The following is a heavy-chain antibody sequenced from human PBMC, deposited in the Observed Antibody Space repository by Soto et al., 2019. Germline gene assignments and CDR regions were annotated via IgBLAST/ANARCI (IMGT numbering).Heavy chain of an antibody. CDR3: VQTTGWPGFDF. V-gene: IGHV3-53*01. D-gene: IGHD6-19*01. CDR2: IYGGGTT. J-gene: IGHJ4*02. Sequence: EVQLVESGGGLIQPGGSLRLSCAASGFAVSSKYMTWVRQAPGKGLEWVSVIYGGGTTYYADSVKGRFTISRDTSKNTLYLQMYSLRAEDTAVYYCVQTTGWPGFDFWGQGTLVTVSS. CDR1: GFAVSSKY.